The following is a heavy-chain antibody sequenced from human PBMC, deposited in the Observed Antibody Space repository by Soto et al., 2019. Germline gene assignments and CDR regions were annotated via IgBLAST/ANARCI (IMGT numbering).Heavy chain of an antibody. Sequence: LRLSCAASGFTFTNYAMTWVRQAPGRGLEWVSGISASGGSTYYADSVKGRFTISRDNSKNTLYLQMNSLRAEDTALYYCAKDRGSLYTSSSQLDFWGQGTLVTVSS. V-gene: IGHV3-23*01. CDR3: AKDRGSLYTSSSQLDF. J-gene: IGHJ4*02. CDR1: GFTFTNYA. D-gene: IGHD6-6*01. CDR2: ISASGGST.